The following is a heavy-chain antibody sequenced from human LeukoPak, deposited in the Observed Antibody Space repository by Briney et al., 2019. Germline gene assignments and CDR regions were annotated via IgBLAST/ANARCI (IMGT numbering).Heavy chain of an antibody. Sequence: PGRSLRLSCAASGFTFSSYAMHGVREAPGKGLEWVAVISFDGSNKYYADSVKGRFTISRDNSKNTLYLQMNSLRAEDTAVYYCATGGVVVPAAIQGKYYYYGMDVWGQGTTVTVSS. V-gene: IGHV3-30-3*01. CDR3: ATGGVVVPAAIQGKYYYYGMDV. CDR1: GFTFSSYA. D-gene: IGHD2-2*02. CDR2: ISFDGSNK. J-gene: IGHJ6*02.